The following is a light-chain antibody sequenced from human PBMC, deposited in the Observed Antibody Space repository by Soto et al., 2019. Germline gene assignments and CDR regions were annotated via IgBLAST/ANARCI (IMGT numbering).Light chain of an antibody. J-gene: IGKJ4*01. CDR3: HRHETYPLA. CDR1: RDIGTW. V-gene: IGKV1-5*03. Sequence: TQMTQAPSTLSASVGDSVSITCRASRDIGTWLAWFQQKPGRAPNLLIYRASTLARGVPSRFSGSGSGTEFPLTLSSLQPDDFATYYCHRHETYPLAFGGGTKVDI. CDR2: RAS.